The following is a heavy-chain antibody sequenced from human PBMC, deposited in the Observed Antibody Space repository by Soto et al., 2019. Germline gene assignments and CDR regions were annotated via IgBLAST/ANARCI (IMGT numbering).Heavy chain of an antibody. D-gene: IGHD3-10*01. Sequence: PSVKVSCKAFGFTFVMYAIHCVRQAPGQGLEWMAWINSGNGHTTYSQKFQGRVTITWDTSARTLYMVLRSLRFEATAPYYGASAGGFAGGYFDFWGQGTPVAVSS. J-gene: IGHJ4*02. CDR2: INSGNGHT. CDR1: GFTFVMYA. V-gene: IGHV1-3*01. CDR3: ASAGGFAGGYFDF.